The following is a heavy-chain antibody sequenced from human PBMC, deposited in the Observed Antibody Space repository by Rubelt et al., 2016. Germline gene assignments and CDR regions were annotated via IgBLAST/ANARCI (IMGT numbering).Heavy chain of an antibody. CDR3: ARDRDFEGAMVALGY. V-gene: IGHV3-23*01. Sequence: QATGEGLEWVSFIGGSGGSTNYADSVKGRFTISRDNSKNTLYMQMNSLRAEDTAVYYCARDRDFEGAMVALGYWGQGTLATVSS. D-gene: IGHD5-18*01. J-gene: IGHJ4*02. CDR2: IGGSGGST.